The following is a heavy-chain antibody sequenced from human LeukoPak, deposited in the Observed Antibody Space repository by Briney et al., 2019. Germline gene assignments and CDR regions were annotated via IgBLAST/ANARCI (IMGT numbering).Heavy chain of an antibody. D-gene: IGHD6-19*01. J-gene: IGHJ4*02. CDR1: GFTFSSFA. V-gene: IGHV3-64D*06. Sequence: PGGSLRLSCAASGFTFSSFAMHWVRQAPGKGLEYLSAIYSDGSRTYYADSVMGRFTISRDNSKNTLYFEMSSLRVEDTAVYYCVKSPGSGWPVWGQGTLLTVSS. CDR2: IYSDGSRT. CDR3: VKSPGSGWPV.